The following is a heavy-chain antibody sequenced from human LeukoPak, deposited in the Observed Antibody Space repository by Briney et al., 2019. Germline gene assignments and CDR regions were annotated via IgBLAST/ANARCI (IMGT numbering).Heavy chain of an antibody. CDR3: VKSGSHGNIFDI. CDR1: GFPFSSYG. D-gene: IGHD1-26*01. CDR2: ISGDGSRT. Sequence: GGSLRLSCAASGFPFSSYGMNWVGQAPGKGLVGVSHISGDGSRTTYADSVRGRFTISRDNAENTLYLQMNSLRAEDTAVYYCVKSGSHGNIFDIWGQGTMVTVSS. J-gene: IGHJ3*02. V-gene: IGHV3-74*01.